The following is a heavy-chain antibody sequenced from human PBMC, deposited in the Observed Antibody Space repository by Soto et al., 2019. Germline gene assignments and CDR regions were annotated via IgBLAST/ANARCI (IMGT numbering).Heavy chain of an antibody. CDR3: AGQGYSRSNTYPPSRF. CDR2: IYSSVNA. Sequence: PSQSMSLTWTVSAGFLNDSHNFWGWILQPHGNHWQRIGSIYSSVNAYNKPAHKSRVSISVDTAKNQFSLNLNSLTAAYTAVYYCAGQGYSRSNTYPPSRFWGQGALVTVSS. J-gene: IGHJ4*02. D-gene: IGHD3-10*01. CDR1: AGFLNDSHNF. V-gene: IGHV4-39*01.